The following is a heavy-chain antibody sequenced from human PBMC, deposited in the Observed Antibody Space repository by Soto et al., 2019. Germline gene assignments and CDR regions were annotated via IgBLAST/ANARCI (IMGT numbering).Heavy chain of an antibody. CDR1: GFTVSSNY. V-gene: IGHV3-53*02. Sequence: EVQLLETGGGLIQPGGSLRLSCAASGFTVSSNYMSWVRQAPGKGLEWVSVIYSGGSTYYADSVKGRFTISRDNATNTLYLQMNSLRAEDTAVYYCHYYGSGSYYRDAFDIWGQGTMVTVSS. CDR3: HYYGSGSYYRDAFDI. J-gene: IGHJ3*02. CDR2: IYSGGST. D-gene: IGHD3-10*01.